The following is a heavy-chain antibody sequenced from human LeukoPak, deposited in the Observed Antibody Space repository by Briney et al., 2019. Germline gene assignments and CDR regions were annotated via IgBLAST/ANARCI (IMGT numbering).Heavy chain of an antibody. Sequence: GGSLRLSCAASGFTVSSNYMIWVRQAPGKGLEWVSVIYSGGSTYYADSVKGRFTISRDNSKNTLSLQMNSLRAEDTAVYYCARDRRLRFGGGDDAFDIWGQGTMVTVSS. CDR3: ARDRRLRFGGGDDAFDI. J-gene: IGHJ3*02. V-gene: IGHV3-66*01. D-gene: IGHD3-16*01. CDR2: IYSGGST. CDR1: GFTVSSNY.